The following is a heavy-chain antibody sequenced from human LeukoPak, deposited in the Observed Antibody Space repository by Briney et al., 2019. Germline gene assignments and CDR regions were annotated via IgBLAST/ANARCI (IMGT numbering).Heavy chain of an antibody. V-gene: IGHV1-46*01. CDR2: INPTGTGT. CDR1: GYTFINNW. D-gene: IGHD3-22*01. J-gene: IGHJ4*02. Sequence: ASVKVSCKASGYTFINNWMHWVRQAPGQGLEWIGLINPTGTGTLYAQKFQGRVTMTRDMSTSTDYMELSSLRSEDTAVYYCARGTYYYDSSGYSGFDYWGQGTLVTVSS. CDR3: ARGTYYYDSSGYSGFDY.